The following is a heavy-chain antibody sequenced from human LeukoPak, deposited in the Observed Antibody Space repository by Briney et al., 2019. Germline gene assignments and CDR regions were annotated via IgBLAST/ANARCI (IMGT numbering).Heavy chain of an antibody. D-gene: IGHD3-10*01. J-gene: IGHJ3*02. CDR2: ISYDGSNK. Sequence: GRSLRLSCAASGFTFSSYAMHWVRQAPGKGLEWVAVISYDGSNKYYADSVKGRFTISRDNSKNTLYLQMNSLRAEDTAVYYCARFGNFPYAFDIWGQGTMVTVSS. V-gene: IGHV3-30-3*01. CDR3: ARFGNFPYAFDI. CDR1: GFTFSSYA.